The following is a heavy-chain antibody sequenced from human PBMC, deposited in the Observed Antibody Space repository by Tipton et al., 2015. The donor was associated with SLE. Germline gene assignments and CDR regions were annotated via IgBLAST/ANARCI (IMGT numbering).Heavy chain of an antibody. J-gene: IGHJ6*02. D-gene: IGHD3-16*01. CDR3: AGRRLIIFGHGMDV. V-gene: IGHV3-53*01. CDR2: VYSAGNT. CDR1: GFTVSSTY. Sequence: SLRLSCAVSGFTVSSTYMSWVRQAPGKGLDWVSIVYSAGNTYYADSVKGRFTISRDNSKNTLYLQMSSLSAEDTAIYYCAGRRLIIFGHGMDVWGQGTTVTVSS.